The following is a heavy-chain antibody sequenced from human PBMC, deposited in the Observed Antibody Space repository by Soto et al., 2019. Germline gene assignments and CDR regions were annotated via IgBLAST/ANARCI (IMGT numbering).Heavy chain of an antibody. Sequence: QVQLVQSGAEVKEPGASVKVSCKASGYTFTSYGLNWVRQAPGQGLEWMGWISAYNGNTNYGQKFQGRGTMTTDTATSTAYMELRSLRSDDTAVYYCARSGSSGYYLAYWGQGTLVTVSA. V-gene: IGHV1-18*01. J-gene: IGHJ4*02. D-gene: IGHD3-22*01. CDR1: GYTFTSYG. CDR3: ARSGSSGYYLAY. CDR2: ISAYNGNT.